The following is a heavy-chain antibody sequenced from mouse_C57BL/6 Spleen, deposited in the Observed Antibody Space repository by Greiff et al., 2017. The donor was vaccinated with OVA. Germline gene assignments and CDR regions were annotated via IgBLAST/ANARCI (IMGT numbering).Heavy chain of an antibody. CDR1: GYTFTSYW. V-gene: IGHV1-52*01. CDR3: ARKNYGNYNWYFDV. Sequence: QVQLQQPGAELVRPGSSVKLSCKASGYTFTSYWMHWVKQRPIQGLEWIGNIDPSDSETHYNQKFKDKATLTVDKSSSTAYIQLSSLTSEDSAVYYCARKNYGNYNWYFDVWGTGTTVTVSS. CDR2: IDPSDSET. D-gene: IGHD2-1*01. J-gene: IGHJ1*03.